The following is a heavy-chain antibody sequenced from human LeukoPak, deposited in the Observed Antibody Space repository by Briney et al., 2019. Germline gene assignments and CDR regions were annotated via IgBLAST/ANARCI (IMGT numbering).Heavy chain of an antibody. CDR3: ARDSEKSSSFAFDI. V-gene: IGHV3-7*01. D-gene: IGHD6-13*01. CDR2: LSPDGSEK. CDR1: GFTFNSYW. J-gene: IGHJ3*02. Sequence: PGGSLRLSCAASGFTFNSYWMNWVRQAPGKGLEWVASLSPDGSEKYYVGSVKGRFTISRDNAQKSLYLRMNSLRAEDTAVYYCARDSEKSSSFAFDIWGQGTMVTVSS.